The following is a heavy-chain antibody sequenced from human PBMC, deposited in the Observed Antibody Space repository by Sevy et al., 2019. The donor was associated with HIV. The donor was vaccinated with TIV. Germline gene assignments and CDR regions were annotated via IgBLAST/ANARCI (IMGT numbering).Heavy chain of an antibody. CDR1: GGTFSSYA. Sequence: ASVKVSCKASGGTFSSYAISWVRQAPGQGLEWMGGIIPIFGTANYAQKFQGRVTITADESTSTAYMELSSLRSEDTAVYYCARGSYYYGSGSFAFRYYGMYVWGQGTTVTVSS. CDR2: IIPIFGTA. CDR3: ARGSYYYGSGSFAFRYYGMYV. V-gene: IGHV1-69*13. D-gene: IGHD3-10*01. J-gene: IGHJ6*02.